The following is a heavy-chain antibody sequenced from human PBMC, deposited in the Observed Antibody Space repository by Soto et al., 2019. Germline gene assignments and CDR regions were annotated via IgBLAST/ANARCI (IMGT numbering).Heavy chain of an antibody. CDR1: GGRFSIYT. D-gene: IGHD6-13*01. CDR2: IIPMFDIA. Sequence: QVQLVQSGVEVKKPASSVKVSCKAAGGRFSIYTVFWVRQAPGHGREWMGRIIPMFDIANYAQNFQGRVTFNADKFTNTVYMKMLNLRSDDTAVYYCPLGSWSAEAFDIWGQGTLVTVS. J-gene: IGHJ3*02. V-gene: IGHV1-69*02. CDR3: PLGSWSAEAFDI.